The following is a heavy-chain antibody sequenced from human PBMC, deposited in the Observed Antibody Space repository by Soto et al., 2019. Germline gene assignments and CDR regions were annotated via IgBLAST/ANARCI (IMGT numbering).Heavy chain of an antibody. CDR3: ARHFSRYFDWFPVPYYYYYGMDV. Sequence: QLQLQESGPGLVKPSETLSLTCTVSGGSISSSSYYWGWIRQPPGKGLEWIGSIYYSGSTYYNPSLKSRVTISVDTSTNQFSLKLSSVTAADTAVYYCARHFSRYFDWFPVPYYYYYGMDVWGQGTTVTVSS. CDR2: IYYSGST. V-gene: IGHV4-39*01. CDR1: GGSISSSSYY. J-gene: IGHJ6*02. D-gene: IGHD3-9*01.